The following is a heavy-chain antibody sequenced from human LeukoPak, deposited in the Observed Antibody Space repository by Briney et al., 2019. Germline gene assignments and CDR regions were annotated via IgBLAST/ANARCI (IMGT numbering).Heavy chain of an antibody. CDR2: FDPEDGET. CDR3: ARDVVVPAATPRGNAFDI. CDR1: GYSLTELS. V-gene: IGHV1-24*01. Sequence: ASVKVSCKVSGYSLTELSMHWVRQAPGKGLEWMGGFDPEDGETIYAQNFQGRVTMTEDTSTDTAYMDLSSLRAEDTAVYYCARDVVVPAATPRGNAFDIWGQGTMVTVSS. J-gene: IGHJ3*02. D-gene: IGHD2-2*01.